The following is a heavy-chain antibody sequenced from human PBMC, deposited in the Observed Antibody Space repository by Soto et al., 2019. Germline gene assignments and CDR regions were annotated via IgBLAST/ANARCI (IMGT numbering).Heavy chain of an antibody. D-gene: IGHD3-16*01. CDR2: IYWDDDQ. CDR1: GFSLSTSGVG. V-gene: IGHV2-5*02. Sequence: QITLKESGPTLVKPTQTLTLTCTFSGFSLSTSGVGVGWIRQPPGTALEWRALIYWDDDQRYSPSLKSRIPITKDTSKNLVVRTMTNRDPVDTAPYYCAHVTSCIGYYGAFDIWGHGTMVTVSS. CDR3: AHVTSCIGYYGAFDI. J-gene: IGHJ3*02.